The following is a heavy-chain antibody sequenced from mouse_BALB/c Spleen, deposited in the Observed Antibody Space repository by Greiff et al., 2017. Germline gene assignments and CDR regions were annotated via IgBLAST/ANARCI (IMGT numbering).Heavy chain of an antibody. CDR3: ARGGVRLDY. D-gene: IGHD1-2*01. V-gene: IGHV3-6*02. CDR1: GYSITSGYY. J-gene: IGHJ2*01. CDR2: ISYDGSN. Sequence: VQLVESGPGLVKPSQSLSLTCSVTGYSITSGYYWNWIRQFPGNKLEWMGYISYDGSNNYNPSLKNRISITRDTSKNQFFLKLNSVTTEDTATYYCARGGVRLDYWGQGTTLTVSS.